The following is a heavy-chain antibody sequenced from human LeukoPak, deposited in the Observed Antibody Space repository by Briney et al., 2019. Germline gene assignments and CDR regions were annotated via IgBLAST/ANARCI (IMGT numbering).Heavy chain of an antibody. Sequence: SETLSLTCTVSGDSLSSGSYYWGWIRQSPGKGLAWIGSIYYSGSIFYNAPFESRLTLSVDTSKNQFYLKLRPLTAADTAVYYCARGVEYSSSSGLGYWGQGTLVTVSS. CDR1: GDSLSSGSYY. J-gene: IGHJ4*02. CDR3: ARGVEYSSSSGLGY. CDR2: IYYSGSI. D-gene: IGHD6-6*01. V-gene: IGHV4-39*01.